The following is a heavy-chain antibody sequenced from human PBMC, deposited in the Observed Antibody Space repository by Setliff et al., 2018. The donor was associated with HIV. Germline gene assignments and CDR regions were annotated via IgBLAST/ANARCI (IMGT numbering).Heavy chain of an antibody. CDR1: GYTFTEYY. D-gene: IGHD4-17*01. CDR2: IYPNTGGT. CDR3: ARPGGSYGDYGWYLRF. J-gene: IGHJ4*02. V-gene: IGHV1-2*02. Sequence: ASVKVSCKASGYTFTEYYIHWVRQAPGQGLEWMGWIYPNTGGTNYAQKFQGRLTMTTDTSTSTAYMELRSLRSDDTAMYYCARPGGSYGDYGWYLRFWGQGTLVTVSS.